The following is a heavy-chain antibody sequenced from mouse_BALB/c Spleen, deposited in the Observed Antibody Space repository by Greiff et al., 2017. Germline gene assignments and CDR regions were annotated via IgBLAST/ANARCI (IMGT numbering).Heavy chain of an antibody. D-gene: IGHD2-10*01. Sequence: EVQLVESGGGLVQPGGSRKLSCAASGFTFSDYGMAWVRQAPGKGPEWVAFISNLAYSIYYADTVTGRFTISRENAKNTLYLEMSSLRSEDTAMYYCARNPYYDYYDMDYWGQGTSVTVSS. CDR2: ISNLAYSI. CDR3: ARNPYYDYYDMDY. V-gene: IGHV5-15*02. CDR1: GFTFSDYG. J-gene: IGHJ4*01.